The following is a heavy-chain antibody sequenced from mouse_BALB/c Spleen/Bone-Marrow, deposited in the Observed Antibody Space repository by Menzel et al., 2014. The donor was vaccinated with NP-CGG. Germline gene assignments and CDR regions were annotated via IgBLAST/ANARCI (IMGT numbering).Heavy chain of an antibody. D-gene: IGHD2-2*01. Sequence: VQLQQPGPELVKPGASVKMSCKASGYTFTSYVMHWVKQKPGQGLEWIGYINPYNDGTKYNEKFKGKATLTPDKSSSTAYMELSSLTSEDFAVYYCARSLYGYDWYFDVWGAGTTVTVSS. CDR1: GYTFTSYV. J-gene: IGHJ1*01. V-gene: IGHV1-14*01. CDR3: ARSLYGYDWYFDV. CDR2: INPYNDGT.